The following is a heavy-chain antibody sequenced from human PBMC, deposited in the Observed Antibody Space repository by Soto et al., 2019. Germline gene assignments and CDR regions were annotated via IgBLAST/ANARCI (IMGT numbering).Heavy chain of an antibody. CDR1: GFTFSDYP. J-gene: IGHJ4*02. CDR3: ARDFIVGAPDYFDY. D-gene: IGHD1-26*01. Sequence: QVQLVESGGGVVQPGRSLRLSCAASGFTFSDYPMHWVRQAPGKGLEWVAVISYDGRVKYYVDSVKGRFTISRDDSKNTLYLQMNSLTVDDTAVYYCARDFIVGAPDYFDYWGQGTLVTVSS. V-gene: IGHV3-30*04. CDR2: ISYDGRVK.